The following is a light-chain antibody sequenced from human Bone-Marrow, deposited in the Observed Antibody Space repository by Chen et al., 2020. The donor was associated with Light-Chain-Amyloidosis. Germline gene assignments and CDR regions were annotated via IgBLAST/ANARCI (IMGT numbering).Light chain of an antibody. CDR1: SSDVGGYDF. CDR3: CSYAGSYSLYV. V-gene: IGLV2-11*01. Sequence: QAALTQPRSVSGSPGQSVSISCTGTSSDVGGYDFVSWYQKHPVKAPKLMIYDVSKRPSGVPDRFSGSKAGNTASLTISGLQADDEDDYYCCSYAGSYSLYVFGSGTKVTVL. J-gene: IGLJ1*01. CDR2: DVS.